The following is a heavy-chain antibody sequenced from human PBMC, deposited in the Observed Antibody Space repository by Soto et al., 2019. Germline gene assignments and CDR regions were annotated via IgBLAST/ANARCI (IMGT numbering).Heavy chain of an antibody. J-gene: IGHJ5*02. CDR2: IIPIFGTA. CDR3: ARDFRPYNWFDP. CDR1: GGTFSSYA. V-gene: IGHV1-69*13. Sequence: GASVKVSCKASGGTFSSYAIGWVRQAPGQGLEWMGGIIPIFGTANYAQKFQGRVTITADESTSTAYMELSSLRSEDTAVYYCARDFRPYNWFDPWGQGTLVTVSS.